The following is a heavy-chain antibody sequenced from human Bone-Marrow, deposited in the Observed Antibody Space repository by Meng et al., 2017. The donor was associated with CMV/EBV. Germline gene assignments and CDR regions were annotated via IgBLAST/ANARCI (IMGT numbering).Heavy chain of an antibody. D-gene: IGHD3-16*01. CDR3: AWGGRWYRFDY. CDR1: GGTFSIYA. Sequence: HVHVVQSGVEVKKPGSSVKVSCKASGGTFSIYAISWVRQAPGQGLEWMGGIIPIFGTANYAQKFQGRVTITADESTSTAYMELSSLRSEDTAVYYCAWGGRWYRFDYWGQGTLVTVSS. CDR2: IIPIFGTA. V-gene: IGHV1-69*12. J-gene: IGHJ4*02.